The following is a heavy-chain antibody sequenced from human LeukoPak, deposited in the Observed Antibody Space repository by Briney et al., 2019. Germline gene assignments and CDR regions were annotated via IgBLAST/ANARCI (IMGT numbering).Heavy chain of an antibody. D-gene: IGHD1/OR15-1a*01. Sequence: GGSLRLSCAASGSTVSSNYMSWVRQAPGKGLEWVSVIYSGGSTYYADSVKGRFTISRDNSKNTLYLQMNSLRAEDTAVYYCARGLEVNTGGDAFDIWGQGTMVTVSS. J-gene: IGHJ3*02. CDR1: GSTVSSNY. CDR2: IYSGGST. CDR3: ARGLEVNTGGDAFDI. V-gene: IGHV3-53*01.